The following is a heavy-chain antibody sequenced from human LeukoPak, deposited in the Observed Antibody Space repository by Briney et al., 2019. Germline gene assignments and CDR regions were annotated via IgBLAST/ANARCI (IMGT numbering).Heavy chain of an antibody. CDR2: IKQDGSEK. CDR1: GLTFSTYW. J-gene: IGHJ4*02. CDR3: ASNLVPGY. Sequence: GGSLRLSCAASGLTFSTYWMTWVRQAPGRGLEWVANIKQDGSEKYYVDSVKGRFTISRDNAKNSLYLQMNSLRAEDTAVYYCASNLVPGYWGQGTLATVSS. V-gene: IGHV3-7*01.